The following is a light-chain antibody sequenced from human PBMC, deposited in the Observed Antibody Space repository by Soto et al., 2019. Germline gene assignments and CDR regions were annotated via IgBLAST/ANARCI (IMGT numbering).Light chain of an antibody. V-gene: IGKV3-20*01. Sequence: EIVLTQSPGTLSLSPGERVTLSCRASQTVSSSKLAWYQQKPGQAPKVLIYGASSRATGVPDRFSGSGSGKDFILTISRLEPEDFAVYYCQQYGNLPRTFGQGI. CDR1: QTVSSSK. CDR2: GAS. CDR3: QQYGNLPRT. J-gene: IGKJ1*01.